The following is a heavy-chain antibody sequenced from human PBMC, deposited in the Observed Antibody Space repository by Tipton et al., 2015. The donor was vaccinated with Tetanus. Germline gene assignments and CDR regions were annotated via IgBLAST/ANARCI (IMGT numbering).Heavy chain of an antibody. D-gene: IGHD6-6*01. Sequence: SLRLSCATSGLFFKNAWMNWVRQAPGKGLEWVGRIKSFADGGTTDYAAPVKGRFTISRDDSKNMLYLQMDSLKTEDTAVYYCATTRRPTPNFDYWGQGNLVTVSS. CDR1: GLFFKNAW. CDR2: IKSFADGGTT. V-gene: IGHV3-15*07. J-gene: IGHJ4*02. CDR3: ATTRRPTPNFDY.